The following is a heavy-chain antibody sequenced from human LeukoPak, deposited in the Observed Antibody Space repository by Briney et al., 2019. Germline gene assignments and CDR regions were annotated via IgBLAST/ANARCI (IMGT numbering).Heavy chain of an antibody. J-gene: IGHJ4*02. V-gene: IGHV1-46*01. D-gene: IGHD5-24*01. Sequence: ASVKVSCKASGYTFTSYYMHWVRQAPGQGLEWMGIINPSGGSTSYAQKFQGRVTMTTDTSTSTAYMELRSLRSDDTAVYYCARPSRDGYNFWGQGTLVTVSS. CDR1: GYTFTSYY. CDR3: ARPSRDGYNF. CDR2: INPSGGST.